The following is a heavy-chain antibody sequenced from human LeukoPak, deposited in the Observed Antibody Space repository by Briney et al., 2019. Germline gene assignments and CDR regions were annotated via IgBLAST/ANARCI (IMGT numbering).Heavy chain of an antibody. V-gene: IGHV3-53*01. Sequence: PGGSLRLSCAAPRFTVSSNYMSWVRPAPGKGLEWVSVIYSGGSTYYADSVKGRFTISRDNSKNTLYLQMNSLRAEDTAVYYCASRYSSSWYDAFGIWGQGTMVTVSS. CDR3: ASRYSSSWYDAFGI. CDR2: IYSGGST. D-gene: IGHD6-13*01. J-gene: IGHJ3*02. CDR1: RFTVSSNY.